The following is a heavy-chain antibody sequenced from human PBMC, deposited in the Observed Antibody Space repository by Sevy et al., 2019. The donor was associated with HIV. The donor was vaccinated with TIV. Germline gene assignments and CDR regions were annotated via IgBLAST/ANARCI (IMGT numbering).Heavy chain of an antibody. D-gene: IGHD5-12*01. CDR2: IYYSGST. CDR3: ARESGGYSGYDSGGYFDY. Sequence: SETLSLTCTVSGGSISSYYWSWIRQPPGKGLEWIGYIYYSGSTNYNPSLKSRVTISVDTSKNQFSLKLSSVTAADTAVYYCARESGGYSGYDSGGYFDYWGQGILVTVSS. J-gene: IGHJ4*02. CDR1: GGSISSYY. V-gene: IGHV4-59*01.